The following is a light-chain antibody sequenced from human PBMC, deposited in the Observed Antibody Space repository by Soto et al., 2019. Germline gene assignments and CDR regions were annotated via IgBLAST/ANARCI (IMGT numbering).Light chain of an antibody. V-gene: IGKV3-20*01. CDR3: QQYGDSPIT. CDR2: GAS. Sequence: EIVLTQSPGTLSLYPGERATLSCRASQSVSSSYLAWYQKKPGQAPRLLIYGASSRATGIPDRFSGSGSGTDFTLTISRLEPEDFAVYYCQQYGDSPITFGQGTRLEIK. CDR1: QSVSSSY. J-gene: IGKJ5*01.